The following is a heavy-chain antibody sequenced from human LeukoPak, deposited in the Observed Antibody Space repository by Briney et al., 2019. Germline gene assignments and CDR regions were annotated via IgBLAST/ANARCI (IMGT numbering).Heavy chain of an antibody. CDR3: SSLTSLGYYFDY. Sequence: SETLSLTCAVHGGSFSGYYWSWIRQPPGKGLEWIGEINHSGSTNYNPSLKSRVTISVDTSKNQFSLKLSSVTAADTAVYYCSSLTSLGYYFDYWGQGTLVTVSS. J-gene: IGHJ4*02. CDR2: INHSGST. V-gene: IGHV4-34*01. CDR1: GGSFSGYY. D-gene: IGHD3-16*02.